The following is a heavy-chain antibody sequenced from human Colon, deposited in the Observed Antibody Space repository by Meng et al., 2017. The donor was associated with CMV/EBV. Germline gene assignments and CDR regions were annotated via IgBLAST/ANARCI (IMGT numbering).Heavy chain of an antibody. CDR2: VNPNNGAT. D-gene: IGHD3/OR15-3a*01. Sequence: TFTGHHIHWVRQAPGQGLEWMGWVNPNNGATNYAQEFVGRVAMTRDTSTATADMELTGLRPDDTAVYYCAKTYYDFWTGYLGCFDAWGQGTLVTVSS. J-gene: IGHJ5*02. CDR1: TFTGHH. V-gene: IGHV1-2*02. CDR3: AKTYYDFWTGYLGCFDA.